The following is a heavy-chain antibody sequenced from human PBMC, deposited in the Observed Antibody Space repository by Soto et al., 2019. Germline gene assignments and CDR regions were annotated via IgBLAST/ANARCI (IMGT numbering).Heavy chain of an antibody. J-gene: IGHJ4*02. Sequence: ASVKVSCKASGYTFTSYDINWVRQATGQGLEWMGWMNPNSGNTGYAQKLQGRVTMTRNTSISTAYMELSSLRSEDTAVYYCVRETSSSYYDFWSGYDRGDYWGQGTVVTVSS. CDR2: MNPNSGNT. V-gene: IGHV1-8*01. CDR3: VRETSSSYYDFWSGYDRGDY. CDR1: GYTFTSYD. D-gene: IGHD3-3*01.